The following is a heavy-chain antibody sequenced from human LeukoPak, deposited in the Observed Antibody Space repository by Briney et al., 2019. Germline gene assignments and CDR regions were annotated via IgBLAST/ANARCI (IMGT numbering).Heavy chain of an antibody. CDR3: ARLIGYTHYY. J-gene: IGHJ4*02. V-gene: IGHV5-51*01. Sequence: GESLKISCEGSGYRFTSYWIAWVRQMPGKGLEWMGIIYPGGPDTRYSPSFQGQVTISADKSISTAYLQWSSLKASDTAMYYCARLIGYTHYYWGQGTLVTVFS. CDR1: GYRFTSYW. CDR2: IYPGGPDT. D-gene: IGHD5-18*01.